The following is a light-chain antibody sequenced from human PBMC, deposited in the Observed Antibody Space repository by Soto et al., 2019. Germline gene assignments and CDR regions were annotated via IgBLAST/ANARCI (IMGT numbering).Light chain of an antibody. V-gene: IGLV2-8*01. Sequence: QSALTQPPSASGSPGQSVTISCTGTSSDVGGYNYVSWYQQHPGKAPKLMIYEVSKRPSGVPDRFSGSKSGNTASLTVSGLKAEDEADYYCSSYAGSNLWVFGGGTKVTVL. CDR3: SSYAGSNLWV. J-gene: IGLJ3*02. CDR1: SSDVGGYNY. CDR2: EVS.